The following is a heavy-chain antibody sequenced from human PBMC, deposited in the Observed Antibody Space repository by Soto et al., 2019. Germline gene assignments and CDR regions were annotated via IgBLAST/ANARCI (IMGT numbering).Heavy chain of an antibody. CDR3: TLSHYYDSSGYYYY. D-gene: IGHD3-22*01. Sequence: GGSLRLSCAASGFTFSGSAMHWVRQASGKGLEWVGRIRSKANSYATAYAASVKGRFTISRDDSKNTAYLQMNSLKTEDTAVYYCTLSHYYDSSGYYYYWGQGTLVTVS. V-gene: IGHV3-73*01. J-gene: IGHJ4*02. CDR2: IRSKANSYAT. CDR1: GFTFSGSA.